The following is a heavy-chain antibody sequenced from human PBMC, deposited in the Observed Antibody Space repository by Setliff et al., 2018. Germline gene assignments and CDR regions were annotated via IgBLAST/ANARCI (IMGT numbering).Heavy chain of an antibody. Sequence: GASVKVSCKGSGYRFIVYYIHWVRQTPGKGLEWMGRVDPKDGQAIYAKKFQGRFPITADTSIDTAYMELSSLTSEDTAVYYCATDLAIRGVQFDYWGRGTLVTVSS. V-gene: IGHV1-69-2*01. CDR1: GYRFIVYY. CDR2: VDPKDGQA. CDR3: ATDLAIRGVQFDY. J-gene: IGHJ4*02. D-gene: IGHD3-10*01.